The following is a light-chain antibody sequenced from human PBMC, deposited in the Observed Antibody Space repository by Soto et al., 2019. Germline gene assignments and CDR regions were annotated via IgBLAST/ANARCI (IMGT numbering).Light chain of an antibody. V-gene: IGLV1-36*01. CDR1: SSSIGNNA. CDR2: YDD. Sequence: SVLTQPPSVSEAPRQRVTISCSGSSSSIGNNAVNWYQQLPGKAPKLLIYYDDLLPSGVSDRFSGSKSGTSASLAISGLQSEDEADYYCEAWDDSLNGVVFGGGTKLTVL. J-gene: IGLJ2*01. CDR3: EAWDDSLNGVV.